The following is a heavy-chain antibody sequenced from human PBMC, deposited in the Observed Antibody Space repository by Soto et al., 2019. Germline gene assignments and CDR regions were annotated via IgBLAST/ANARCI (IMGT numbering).Heavy chain of an antibody. V-gene: IGHV4-59*01. D-gene: IGHD7-27*01. Sequence: TLSLTCTVSGDSMSTYYWSWIRQPPGKGLEWVGYIYYTGSTNYNPSLNSRVTVSIDTSKNQFSLILSSVTAADTAVYYCARITRSPNSGYFDYWGQGALVTAPQ. CDR1: GDSMSTYY. J-gene: IGHJ4*02. CDR3: ARITRSPNSGYFDY. CDR2: IYYTGST.